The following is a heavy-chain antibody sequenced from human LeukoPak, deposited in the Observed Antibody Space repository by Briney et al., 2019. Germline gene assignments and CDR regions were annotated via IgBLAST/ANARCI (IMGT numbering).Heavy chain of an antibody. CDR1: GYTFTGYY. CDR2: INPNSGGT. V-gene: IGHV1-2*06. D-gene: IGHD6-13*01. CDR3: ARDRSIAAAALGY. J-gene: IGHJ4*02. Sequence: ASVTVSCTASGYTFTGYYMHWVRQAPGQGLEWMGRINPNSGGTNYAQKFQGRVTMTRDTSISTAYMELSRLRSDDTAVYYCARDRSIAAAALGYWGQGTLVTVSS.